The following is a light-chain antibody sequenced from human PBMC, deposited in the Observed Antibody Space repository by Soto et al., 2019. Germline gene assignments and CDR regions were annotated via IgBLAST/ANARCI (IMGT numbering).Light chain of an antibody. CDR2: GAS. J-gene: IGKJ1*01. CDR1: QSVSSSY. CDR3: QHYNSYPWT. Sequence: EIVLTHSPGTLSLSPVERATLSCRASQSVSSSYLAWYQQKPGQAPRLLIYGASNRATGIPDRFSGSGSGTEFTLTINSLQSEDFAVYYCQHYNSYPWTFGQGTRWIS. V-gene: IGKV3-20*01.